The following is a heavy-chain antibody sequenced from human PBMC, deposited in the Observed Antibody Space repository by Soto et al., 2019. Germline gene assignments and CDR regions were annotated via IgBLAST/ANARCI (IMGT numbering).Heavy chain of an antibody. CDR2: VYHTGRT. CDR3: ARDPSPYYDFWSGYYTGSSGYYYYGMDV. V-gene: IGHV4-61*01. CDR1: GGSFKSGSYS. Sequence: PSETLSLTCTVSGGSFKSGSYSWSWIRQPPGKGLEWIGYVYHTGRTSYNPSLKSRVSISMDTSKNQFSLNLDSVTAADTAVYYCARDPSPYYDFWSGYYTGSSGYYYYGMDVWGQGTTVTVSS. J-gene: IGHJ6*02. D-gene: IGHD3-3*01.